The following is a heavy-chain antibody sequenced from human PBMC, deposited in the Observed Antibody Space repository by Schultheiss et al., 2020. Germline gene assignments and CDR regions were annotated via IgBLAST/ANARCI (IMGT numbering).Heavy chain of an antibody. J-gene: IGHJ4*02. CDR2: IKSKTDGGTT. V-gene: IGHV3-15*01. CDR3: TRGGTY. D-gene: IGHD2-15*01. CDR1: GFAFNDYY. Sequence: GGSLRLSCAASGFAFNDYYMSWIRQPPGKGLEWVGRIKSKTDGGTTDYAAPVKGRFTISRDDSKNTLYLQMNSLKTEDTAVYYCTRGGTYWGQGTLVTVSS.